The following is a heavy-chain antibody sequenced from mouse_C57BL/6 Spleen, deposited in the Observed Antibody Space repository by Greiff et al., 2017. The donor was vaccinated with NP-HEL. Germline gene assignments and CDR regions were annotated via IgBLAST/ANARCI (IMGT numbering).Heavy chain of an antibody. J-gene: IGHJ2*01. CDR2: IYPGDGDT. V-gene: IGHV1-82*01. D-gene: IGHD2-4*01. CDR1: GYAFSSSW. CDR3: ASIYYDYDNY. Sequence: QVQLKESGPELVKPGASVKISCKASGYAFSSSWMNWVKQRPGKGLEWIGRIYPGDGDTNYNGKFKGKATLTADKSSSTAYMQLSSLTSEDSAVYFGASIYYDYDNYWGQGTTLTVSS.